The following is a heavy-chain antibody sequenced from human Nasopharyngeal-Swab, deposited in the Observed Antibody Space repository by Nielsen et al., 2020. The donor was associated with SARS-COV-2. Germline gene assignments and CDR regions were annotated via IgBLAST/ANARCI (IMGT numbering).Heavy chain of an antibody. Sequence: GGSLRLSCAASGFTFSNYGMHWVRQAPGKGLEWVTVKWFDGSKKYYADSVKGRFTVSRDNSKSTLYLQMSSLRAEDTAVYHCAKDFSTGASGCLFDWGQGTLVTVSS. CDR3: AKDFSTGASGCLFD. CDR2: KWFDGSKK. J-gene: IGHJ4*02. D-gene: IGHD6-19*01. CDR1: GFTFSNYG. V-gene: IGHV3-33*06.